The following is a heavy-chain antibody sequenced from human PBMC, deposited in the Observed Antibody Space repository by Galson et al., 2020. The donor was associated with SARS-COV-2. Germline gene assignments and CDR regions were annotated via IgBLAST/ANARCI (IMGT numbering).Heavy chain of an antibody. CDR2: IAYDGSNK. Sequence: TGGSLRLSCAASGFTFSAYSMHWVRQAPGKGLEWVAAIAYDGSNKHFADSVKGQFTISRDTSKNTLYLQMNRLKPEDTAIDYCALDWGGTSFGYGVDVWGQGTTVTVSS. CDR1: GFTFSAYS. J-gene: IGHJ6*02. V-gene: IGHV3-30-3*01. D-gene: IGHD2-21*01. CDR3: ALDWGGTSFGYGVDV.